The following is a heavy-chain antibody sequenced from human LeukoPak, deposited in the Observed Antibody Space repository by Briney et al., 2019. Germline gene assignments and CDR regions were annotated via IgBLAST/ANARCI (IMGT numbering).Heavy chain of an antibody. CDR3: ATDRRLGYCSGGSCPRDYYYGMDV. CDR2: FDPKDGET. Sequence: ASVKVSCKVSGYTLTELSMHWVRQAPGKGLEWMGGFDPKDGETIYAQKFQGRVTMTEDTSTDTAYMELSSLRSEDTAVYYCATDRRLGYCSGGSCPRDYYYGMDVWGKGTTVTVSS. J-gene: IGHJ6*04. V-gene: IGHV1-24*01. D-gene: IGHD2-15*01. CDR1: GYTLTELS.